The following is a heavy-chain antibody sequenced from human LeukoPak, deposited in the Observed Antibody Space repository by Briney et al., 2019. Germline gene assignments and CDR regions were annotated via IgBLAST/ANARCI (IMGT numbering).Heavy chain of an antibody. CDR3: ARGFWVTLDY. CDR2: ISGSGGAI. V-gene: IGHV3-23*01. J-gene: IGHJ4*02. D-gene: IGHD7-27*01. Sequence: PGGSLRLSCVGSGLTFRDYAMKWVRQAPGKGLEWVSAISGSGGAIYYADSVKGRFTISGDNSKNTLYLQMNSLRAEDTAVYYCARGFWVTLDYWGQGTLVTVSS. CDR1: GLTFRDYA.